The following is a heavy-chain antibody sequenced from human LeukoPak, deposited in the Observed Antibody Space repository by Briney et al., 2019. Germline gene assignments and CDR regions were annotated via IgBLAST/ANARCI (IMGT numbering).Heavy chain of an antibody. CDR1: GYTFTSYD. Sequence: ASVKVSCKASGYTFTSYDINWVRQAPGQGLEWMGWMNPNSGNTGYAQKFQGRVTMTRNTSISTAYMELSSLRSEDTAVYYCARGGDSSGYYYNYYYYYMDVWGKGTTVTASS. CDR2: MNPNSGNT. J-gene: IGHJ6*03. V-gene: IGHV1-8*01. CDR3: ARGGDSSGYYYNYYYYYMDV. D-gene: IGHD3-22*01.